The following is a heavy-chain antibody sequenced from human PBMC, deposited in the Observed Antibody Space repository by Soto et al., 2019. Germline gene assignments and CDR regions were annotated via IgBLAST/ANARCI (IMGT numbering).Heavy chain of an antibody. D-gene: IGHD4-17*01. CDR2: ISGSGGST. CDR1: GFTFSSYA. Sequence: GGSLRLSCAASGFTFSSYAMSWVRQAPGKGLEWVSAISGSGGSTYYADSVKGRFTIPRDNSKNTLYLQMNSLRAEDTAVYYCAKVQNRRGPYGDFDYWGQGTLVTVSS. CDR3: AKVQNRRGPYGDFDY. J-gene: IGHJ4*02. V-gene: IGHV3-23*01.